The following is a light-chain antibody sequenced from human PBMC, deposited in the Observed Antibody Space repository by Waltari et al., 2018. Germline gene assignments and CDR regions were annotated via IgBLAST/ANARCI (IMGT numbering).Light chain of an antibody. CDR1: QDISNY. CDR3: QQYNTYPLT. J-gene: IGKJ4*01. V-gene: IGKV1-16*02. CDR2: DAS. Sequence: DIQMTQSPSSLSASVGDRVTITCQASQDISNYLNWYQQKPGKAPKLLIYDASSLQSGVPSKFSGGGSGTDFTLTISSLQPEDSATYYCQQYNTYPLTFGGGTKVEV.